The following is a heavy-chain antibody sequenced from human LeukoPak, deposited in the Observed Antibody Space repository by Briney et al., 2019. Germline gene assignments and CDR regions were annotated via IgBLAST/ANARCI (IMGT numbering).Heavy chain of an antibody. V-gene: IGHV3-53*01. CDR3: VRGGESTWS. Sequence: GGSLRLSCAASGFTVSGNFMSWVRQAPGKGLECVSVIYSRGGTYYADSVQGRFTISRDDAKNTLYLQMNSLRAEDTAVYYCVRGGESTWSWGQGTLVTVSS. CDR1: GFTVSGNF. CDR2: IYSRGGT. D-gene: IGHD2-15*01. J-gene: IGHJ5*02.